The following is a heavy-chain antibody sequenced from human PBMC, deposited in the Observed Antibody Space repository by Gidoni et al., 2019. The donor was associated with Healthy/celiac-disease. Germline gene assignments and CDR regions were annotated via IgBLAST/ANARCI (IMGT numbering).Heavy chain of an antibody. D-gene: IGHD6-19*01. CDR2: IYYSGST. Sequence: QVQLQESGPGLVKPSETLSLTCPGSGGSISSYYWSWIRQPPGKGLEWIGYIYYSGSTNYNPSLKSRVTISVDTSKNQFSLKLSSVTAADTAVYYCARGAVAGQGAFDIWGQGTMVTVSS. CDR3: ARGAVAGQGAFDI. V-gene: IGHV4-59*01. CDR1: GGSISSYY. J-gene: IGHJ3*02.